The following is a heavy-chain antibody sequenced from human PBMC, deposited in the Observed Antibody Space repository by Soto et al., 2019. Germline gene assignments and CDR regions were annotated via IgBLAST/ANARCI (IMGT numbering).Heavy chain of an antibody. CDR1: GFIVSHNY. CDR2: IYSSGAT. J-gene: IGHJ4*02. D-gene: IGHD1-20*01. CDR3: ARGITGTTFDY. Sequence: PLGGSLRLSCIPSGFIVSHNYMSWVRQAPGTGLEWVSVIYSSGATYYADSVKGRFTISRDDSKNTLYLQMNSLRAEDTAVYYCARGITGTTFDYWGQGTLVTVSS. V-gene: IGHV3-53*01.